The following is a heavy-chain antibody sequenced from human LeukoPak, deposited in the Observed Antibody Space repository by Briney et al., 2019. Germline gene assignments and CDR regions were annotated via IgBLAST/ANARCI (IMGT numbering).Heavy chain of an antibody. J-gene: IGHJ3*02. Sequence: ASVKVSCKASGYTFTSYDINWVRQATGQGLEWMGWMNPNSGNTGYAQKFQGRVTMTRNTSISTAYMELSSLRSEDTAVYYCARDEPYENPYYYDSSGPAFDIWGQGTMVTVSS. CDR1: GYTFTSYD. CDR3: ARDEPYENPYYYDSSGPAFDI. V-gene: IGHV1-8*01. D-gene: IGHD3-22*01. CDR2: MNPNSGNT.